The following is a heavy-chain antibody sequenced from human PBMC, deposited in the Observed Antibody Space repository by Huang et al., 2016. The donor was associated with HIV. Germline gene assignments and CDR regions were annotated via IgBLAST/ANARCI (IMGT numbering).Heavy chain of an antibody. Sequence: QVQLQESGPGLVKPSETLSLTCTVSGGSISTHYGRWIRPPPGKGLEWIGSIDYSGSTNYSPSLKSRVTILLDTSKNQFSLRVNSVTAADTAMYYCARDHHDFWRGYRRMYFFDHWGQGTLVTVSS. CDR3: ARDHHDFWRGYRRMYFFDH. CDR1: GGSISTHY. V-gene: IGHV4-59*11. D-gene: IGHD3-3*01. CDR2: IDYSGST. J-gene: IGHJ4*02.